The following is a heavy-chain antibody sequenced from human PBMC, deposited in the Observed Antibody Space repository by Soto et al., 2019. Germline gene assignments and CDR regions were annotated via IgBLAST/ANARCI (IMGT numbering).Heavy chain of an antibody. CDR1: GFTFSSYG. CDR3: ARGGYYYDSDAFDI. D-gene: IGHD3-22*01. CDR2: IWYDGSNK. J-gene: IGHJ3*02. V-gene: IGHV3-33*01. Sequence: GGSLRLSCAASGFTFSSYGMHWVRQAPGKGLEWVAVIWYDGSNKYYADSVKGRFTISRDNSKNTLYLQMNSLRAEDTAVYYCARGGYYYDSDAFDIWGQGTMVTVSS.